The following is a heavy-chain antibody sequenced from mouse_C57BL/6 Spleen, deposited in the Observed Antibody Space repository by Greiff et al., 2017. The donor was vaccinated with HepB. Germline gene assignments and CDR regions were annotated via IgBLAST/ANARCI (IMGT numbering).Heavy chain of an antibody. CDR3: AGGTYSNYSAWFAY. CDR1: GYAFSSSW. CDR2: IYPGDGDT. D-gene: IGHD2-5*01. Sequence: VKLQQSGPELVKPGASVKISCKASGYAFSSSWMNWVKQRPGKGLEWIGRIYPGDGDTNYNGKFKGKATLTADKSSSTAYMQLSSLTSEDSAVYFCAGGTYSNYSAWFAYWGQGTLVTVSA. J-gene: IGHJ3*01. V-gene: IGHV1-82*01.